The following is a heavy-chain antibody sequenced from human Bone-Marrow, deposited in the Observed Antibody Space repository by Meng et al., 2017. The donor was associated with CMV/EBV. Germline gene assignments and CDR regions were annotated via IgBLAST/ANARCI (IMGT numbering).Heavy chain of an antibody. J-gene: IGHJ6*02. CDR1: GFTFSSYE. CDR3: ARAKLRQLYGMDV. D-gene: IGHD1-1*01. CDR2: ISASGETT. V-gene: IGHV3-48*03. Sequence: GESLKISCAASGFTFSSYEMNWVRQAPGTGLEWVSYISASGETTYYADSVKGRFTISRDNAKNSLYLQMNSLRAEDTAVYYCARAKLRQLYGMDVWGQGTTVPVSS.